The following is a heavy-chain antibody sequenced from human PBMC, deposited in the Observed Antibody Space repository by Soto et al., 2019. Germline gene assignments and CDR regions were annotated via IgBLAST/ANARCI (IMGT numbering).Heavy chain of an antibody. Sequence: ASVKVSCKASGYTFTSYAMHWVRQAPGQRLEWMGWINAGNGNTKYSQKFQGRVTITRDTSASTAYMELSSLRSEDTAVYYCASPFSSSPSYYYYYGMDVWGQGTTVTVSS. CDR1: GYTFTSYA. CDR2: INAGNGNT. CDR3: ASPFSSSPSYYYYYGMDV. D-gene: IGHD6-13*01. V-gene: IGHV1-3*01. J-gene: IGHJ6*02.